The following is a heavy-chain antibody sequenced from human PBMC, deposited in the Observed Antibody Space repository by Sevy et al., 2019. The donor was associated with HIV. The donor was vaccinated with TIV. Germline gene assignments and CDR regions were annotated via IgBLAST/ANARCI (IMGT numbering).Heavy chain of an antibody. CDR1: GFTISSYA. V-gene: IGHV3-30*04. D-gene: IGHD5-18*01. J-gene: IGHJ4*02. Sequence: GGSLRLSCAASGFTISSYAMHWVRQAPGKGLEWVASISYDGTTKKYADSVKGRFTISRDNFKNTLFLQMNSLRAEDTAVYYCARGLGIQLWDFDYWGQGTLVTVSS. CDR3: ARGLGIQLWDFDY. CDR2: ISYDGTTK.